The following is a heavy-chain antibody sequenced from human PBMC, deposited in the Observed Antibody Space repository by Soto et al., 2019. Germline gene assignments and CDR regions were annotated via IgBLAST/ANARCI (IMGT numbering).Heavy chain of an antibody. CDR1: GYTFTSYG. CDR3: ARTSHYRESAARTLCDY. V-gene: IGHV1-18*01. CDR2: ISAYNGNT. J-gene: IGHJ4*02. Sequence: QVQLVQSGAEVKKPGASVKVSCKASGYTFTSYGISWVRQAPGQGLEWMGWISAYNGNTNYAQKLQGRVTMTTDTSSSKAYMDLRSLRSDATAVYYYARTSHYRESAARTLCDYWGQGTLVTVSS. D-gene: IGHD6-13*01.